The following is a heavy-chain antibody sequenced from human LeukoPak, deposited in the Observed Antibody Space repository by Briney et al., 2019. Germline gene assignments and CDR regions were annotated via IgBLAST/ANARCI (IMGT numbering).Heavy chain of an antibody. Sequence: GGSLRLSCAASGFTFSSYAMHWVRQAPGKGLEWVAVISYDGSNKYYADSVKGRFTISRDNAKNSLYLQMNSLRAEDTAVYYCARVASYYVSVRWGQGTLVTVSS. CDR1: GFTFSSYA. J-gene: IGHJ4*02. V-gene: IGHV3-30-3*01. CDR3: ARVASYYVSVR. D-gene: IGHD1-26*01. CDR2: ISYDGSNK.